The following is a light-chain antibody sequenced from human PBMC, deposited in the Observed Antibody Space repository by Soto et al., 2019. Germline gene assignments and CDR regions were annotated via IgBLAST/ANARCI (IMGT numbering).Light chain of an antibody. CDR3: QQANSFPHT. CDR1: QGISNW. V-gene: IGKV1-12*01. Sequence: DIQMTQSPSSVSASVGDRVSITCRASQGISNWLAWYQQKPGRAPKLLIYTGSSLQSGVPSRFSGTGSGTDFTLTISSLQPEDVATNYCQQANSFPHTFGGGTKVEIK. J-gene: IGKJ4*01. CDR2: TGS.